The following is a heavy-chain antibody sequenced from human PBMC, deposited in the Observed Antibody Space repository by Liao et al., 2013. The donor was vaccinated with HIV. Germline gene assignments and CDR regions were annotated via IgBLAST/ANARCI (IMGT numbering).Heavy chain of an antibody. J-gene: IGHJ4*02. CDR1: GGSISSYY. CDR2: LYQWEH. Sequence: QVHLQQWGAGLLKPSETLSLTCTVSGGSISSYYWSWTPAARREGTGVDWAYLYQWEHQLQPLLKSRVTMSVDTSKNQFSLKLSSVTAADTAVYYCARDPNFWSGPGYWGQGTLVTVSS. D-gene: IGHD3-3*01. V-gene: IGHV4-59*10. CDR3: ARDPNFWSGPGY.